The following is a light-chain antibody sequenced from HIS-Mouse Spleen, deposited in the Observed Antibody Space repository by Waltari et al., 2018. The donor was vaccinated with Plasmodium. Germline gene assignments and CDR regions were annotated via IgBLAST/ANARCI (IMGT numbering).Light chain of an antibody. Sequence: QSALTQPASVSVSPGQSRTISCNGTTSDVGSYNLVSLYQQHPGKAPKLMIYDGSKRPSGVSNRFSGSKSGNTASLTISGLQAEDEADYYCCSYAGSSTFVVFGGGTKLTVL. CDR1: TSDVGSYNL. CDR2: DGS. J-gene: IGLJ2*01. V-gene: IGLV2-23*03. CDR3: CSYAGSSTFVV.